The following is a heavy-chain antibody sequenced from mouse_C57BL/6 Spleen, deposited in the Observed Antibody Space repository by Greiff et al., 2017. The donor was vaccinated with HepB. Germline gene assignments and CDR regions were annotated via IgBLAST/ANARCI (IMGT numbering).Heavy chain of an antibody. J-gene: IGHJ4*01. CDR1: GYTFTDYE. Sequence: QVQLKESGAELVRPGASVTLSCKASGYTFTDYEMHWVKQTPVHGLEWIGAIDPETGGTAYNQKFKGKAILTADKSSSTAYMELRSLTSEDSAVYYCTRRDSSGLYYYAMDYWGQGTSVTVSS. V-gene: IGHV1-15*01. D-gene: IGHD3-2*02. CDR3: TRRDSSGLYYYAMDY. CDR2: IDPETGGT.